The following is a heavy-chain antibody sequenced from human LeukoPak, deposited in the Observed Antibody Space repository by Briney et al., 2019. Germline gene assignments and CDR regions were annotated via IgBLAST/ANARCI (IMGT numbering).Heavy chain of an antibody. V-gene: IGHV4-31*03. Sequence: SETLSLTCTVSGGSISSGGYYWSWIRQHPGKGLEWIGYIYYSGSTYYNPSLKSRDIISVDTSKNQFSLKLSSVTAADTAVYYCARGVLGTDAFEIWGQGTMVTVSS. CDR3: ARGVLGTDAFEI. J-gene: IGHJ3*02. CDR2: IYYSGST. CDR1: GGSISSGGYY. D-gene: IGHD1-1*01.